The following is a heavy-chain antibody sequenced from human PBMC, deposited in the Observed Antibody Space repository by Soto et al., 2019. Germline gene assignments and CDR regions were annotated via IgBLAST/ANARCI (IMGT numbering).Heavy chain of an antibody. J-gene: IGHJ6*02. CDR1: GYTFTSYD. CDR2: MNPNSGNT. D-gene: IGHD5-12*01. Sequence: QVQLVPSGAEVKKPGASVKVSCKASGYTFTSYDINWVRQATGQGLEWMGWMNPNSGNTGYAQKFQGRVTMTRNTSIRTAYMELSSLRSEDTAVYYCARIGGYDDVDYYGMDVWGQGTTVTVSS. V-gene: IGHV1-8*01. CDR3: ARIGGYDDVDYYGMDV.